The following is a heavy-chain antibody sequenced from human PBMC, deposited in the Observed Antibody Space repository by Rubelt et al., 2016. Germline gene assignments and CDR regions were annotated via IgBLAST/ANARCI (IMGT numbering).Heavy chain of an antibody. Sequence: VQLVESGGGLVKPGGSLRLSCAASGFTFSSYEMNWVRQAPGKGLEWVSYISSSGSTIYYADSVKGRFTISRDNAKNSLYLQMNSLRAGDTAVYYCARRHIVAKITDYWGQGTLVTVSS. CDR3: ARRHIVAKITDY. CDR2: ISSSGSTI. CDR1: GFTFSSYE. V-gene: IGHV3-48*03. D-gene: IGHD5-12*01. J-gene: IGHJ4*02.